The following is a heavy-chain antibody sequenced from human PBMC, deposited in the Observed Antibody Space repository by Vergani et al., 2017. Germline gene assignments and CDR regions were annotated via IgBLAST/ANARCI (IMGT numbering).Heavy chain of an antibody. D-gene: IGHD3-3*01. Sequence: QVQLVQSGAEVKKPGASVKVSCKASGYTFTSYDINWVRQATGQGLEWMGWMNPNSGNTGYAQKFQGRVTMTRNTSISTDYMELTSLRSEDTAVYSCASQSLRDCWSGFGAYDAFDIWGQGTMVTVSS. CDR3: ASQSLRDCWSGFGAYDAFDI. CDR2: MNPNSGNT. V-gene: IGHV1-8*01. CDR1: GYTFTSYD. J-gene: IGHJ3*02.